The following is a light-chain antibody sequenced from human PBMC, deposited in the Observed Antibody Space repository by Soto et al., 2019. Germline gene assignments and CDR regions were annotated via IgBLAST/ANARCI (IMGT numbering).Light chain of an antibody. CDR1: QTVSSGY. Sequence: DIVLTQSPGTLSLSPGERATLSCRASQTVSSGYLAWYQQKHGQAPRLLIYGASSRATGIPDRFSGSGSGTDFTLTISRLEPEDFAVYYCQQYSRSPPTFGHATKVDIK. J-gene: IGKJ1*01. CDR3: QQYSRSPPT. CDR2: GAS. V-gene: IGKV3-20*01.